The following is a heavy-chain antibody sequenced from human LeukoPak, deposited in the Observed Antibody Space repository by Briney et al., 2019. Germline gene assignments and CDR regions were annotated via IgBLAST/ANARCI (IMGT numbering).Heavy chain of an antibody. V-gene: IGHV5-51*01. J-gene: IGHJ3*02. Sequence: GESLEISCQGSGSSFTSYWIGWVRQLPGKGLEWMGIIYPVDSDTIYSPSFQGQDTISADKSLSTAYLQWSSLKASDTAMYYCARTETYYGSGSYFDAFDIWGQGTMVTVSS. D-gene: IGHD3-10*01. CDR2: IYPVDSDT. CDR1: GSSFTSYW. CDR3: ARTETYYGSGSYFDAFDI.